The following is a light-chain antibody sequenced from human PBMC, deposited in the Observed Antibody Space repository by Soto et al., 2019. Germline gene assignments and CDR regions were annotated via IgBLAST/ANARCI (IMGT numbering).Light chain of an antibody. CDR1: SSDVGGYNY. J-gene: IGLJ2*01. Sequence: QSVLTQPASVSGSPGQSITISCTGTSSDVGGYNYVSWYQQHPGKAPKLMIYDVSNRPSGVSNRFSGSKSGNTASLTISDLQAEDEADYYCISYTSSSTRVFGGGTKLTVL. CDR3: ISYTSSSTRV. V-gene: IGLV2-14*03. CDR2: DVS.